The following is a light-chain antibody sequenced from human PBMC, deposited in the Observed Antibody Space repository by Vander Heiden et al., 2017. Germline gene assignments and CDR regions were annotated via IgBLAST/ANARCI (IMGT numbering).Light chain of an antibody. CDR2: KVS. V-gene: IGKV2-30*01. CDR3: MQGTHWPYT. CDR1: QSLVDSDGNTY. J-gene: IGKJ2*01. Sequence: VVMTQSPVSLPVTLGQAASISCRSGQSLVDSDGNTYLSWFQQRPGQSPRRLIYKVSDRDSGVPDRFSGSGSGTDFTLKISRVEVEDVGVYYCMQGTHWPYTFGQGTKLEIK.